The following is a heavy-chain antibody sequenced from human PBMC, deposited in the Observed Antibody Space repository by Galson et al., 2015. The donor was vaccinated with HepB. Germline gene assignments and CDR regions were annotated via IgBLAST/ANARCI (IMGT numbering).Heavy chain of an antibody. D-gene: IGHD2-8*01. V-gene: IGHV1-69*13. CDR3: ARDRGYCTNGVCYPFDY. CDR2: IIPIFGTA. CDR1: GGTFSSYA. J-gene: IGHJ4*02. Sequence: SVKVSCKASGGTFSSYAISWVRQAPGQGLEWMGGIIPIFGTANYAQKFQGRVTITADESTSTAYMELSSLRSEDTAVYYCARDRGYCTNGVCYPFDYWGQGTLVTVSS.